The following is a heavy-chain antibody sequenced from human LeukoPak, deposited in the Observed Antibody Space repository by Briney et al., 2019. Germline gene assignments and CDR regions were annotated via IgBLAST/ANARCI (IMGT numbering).Heavy chain of an antibody. J-gene: IGHJ4*02. Sequence: PGGSLSLSCALSGFTFSSYAMHWVRQPPAKGRGLGVVISYDGSNKYYTDSVNGRFTISRDNSKNTLHLQMTRLRAEATAVYYCAKGGGTGYSSSRYSNWGQETLVTVSS. CDR2: ISYDGSNK. CDR3: AKGGGTGYSSSRYSN. D-gene: IGHD6-13*01. V-gene: IGHV3-30*04. CDR1: GFTFSSYA.